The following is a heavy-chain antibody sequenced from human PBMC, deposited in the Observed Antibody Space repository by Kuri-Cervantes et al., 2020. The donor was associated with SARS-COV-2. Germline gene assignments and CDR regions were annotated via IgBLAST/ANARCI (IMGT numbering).Heavy chain of an antibody. J-gene: IGHJ4*02. V-gene: IGHV3-7*01. Sequence: GGSLRLSCAASGFTFSSDWMTWVRKAPGKGLEWVASMKRDGSEKYYVDSVKGRFTISRDNAKNSVDLLLNSLRVEDTAVYYCVSETFGVLDSWSQGSLVTVSS. CDR1: GFTFSSDW. CDR3: VSETFGVLDS. CDR2: MKRDGSEK. D-gene: IGHD2-8*01.